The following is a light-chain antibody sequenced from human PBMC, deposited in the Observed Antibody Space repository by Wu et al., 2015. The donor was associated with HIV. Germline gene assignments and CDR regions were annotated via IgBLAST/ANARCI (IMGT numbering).Light chain of an antibody. Sequence: EIVLTQSPGTLPLSPGERATLSCRASQSLSSTYVAWYQQKPGQAPRLLTYGASSRATGIPDRFSGSGSGTDFTLTISRLEPEDFAVYYCQQYDTSPQTFGQGTKVEIK. CDR2: GAS. J-gene: IGKJ1*01. V-gene: IGKV3-20*01. CDR3: QQYDTSPQT. CDR1: QSLSSTY.